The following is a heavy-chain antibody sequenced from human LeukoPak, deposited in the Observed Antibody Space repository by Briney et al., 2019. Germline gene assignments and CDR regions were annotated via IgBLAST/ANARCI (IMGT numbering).Heavy chain of an antibody. Sequence: GGSLRLSCAASGFTVSSNYMSWVRQAPGKGLEWVSVIYSGGSTYYADSVKGRFTISRDNSKNTLYLQMNSLRAEDTAVYYCAKAYGYSSSWTSNYYFYGLDVWGQGTTVTVFS. CDR3: AKAYGYSSSWTSNYYFYGLDV. CDR1: GFTVSSNY. V-gene: IGHV3-53*01. J-gene: IGHJ6*02. D-gene: IGHD6-13*01. CDR2: IYSGGST.